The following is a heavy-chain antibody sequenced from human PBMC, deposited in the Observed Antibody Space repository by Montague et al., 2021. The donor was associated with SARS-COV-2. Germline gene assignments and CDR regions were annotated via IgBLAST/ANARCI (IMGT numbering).Heavy chain of an antibody. D-gene: IGHD6-25*01. V-gene: IGHV3-48*02. Sequence: RLSWSASGFTFGSYGMNWVRQAPGKGLEWVAYITPTSTTIHYADSVKGRFTISRDDAKNSLFLQMNGLRDEDTAMYYCARDLWPGMPAAGTWFGPWGQGTLVTVSS. CDR2: ITPTSTTI. CDR3: ARDLWPGMPAAGTWFGP. CDR1: GFTFGSYG. J-gene: IGHJ5*02.